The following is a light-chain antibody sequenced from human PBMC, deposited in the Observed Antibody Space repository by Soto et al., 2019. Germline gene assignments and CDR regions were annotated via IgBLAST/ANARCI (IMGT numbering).Light chain of an antibody. Sequence: QSVLTRPPSVSGTPGQRVTISCSGTTSNIGNNYVYWYQHLPGTAPKLLIHRNDQRPSGVPDRFSGSKSGTSASLAISGLRSEDEADYYCAAWDGDLSGVVFGGGTKVIVL. J-gene: IGLJ2*01. V-gene: IGLV1-47*01. CDR1: TSNIGNNY. CDR3: AAWDGDLSGVV. CDR2: RND.